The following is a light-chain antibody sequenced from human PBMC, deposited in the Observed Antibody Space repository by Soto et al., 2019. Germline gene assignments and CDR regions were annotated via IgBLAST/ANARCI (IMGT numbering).Light chain of an antibody. Sequence: EIVFTQSPGTLSLSPGERATLSCRASQSVTTNYLAWYQQRPGQAPRLLIYGASNRATGIPDRFSGSGSGPDFTLTISRLEPEDFALYHCQPYATSPRTFGQGTRVAIK. CDR3: QPYATSPRT. J-gene: IGKJ1*01. CDR1: QSVTTNY. V-gene: IGKV3-20*01. CDR2: GAS.